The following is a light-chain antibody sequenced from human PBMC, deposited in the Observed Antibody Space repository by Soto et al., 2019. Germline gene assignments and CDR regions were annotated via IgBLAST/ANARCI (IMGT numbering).Light chain of an antibody. CDR2: DAS. V-gene: IGKV3-11*01. Sequence: EIVLTQSPGTLPLSPGETATLSCRASQSVSSNYVAWYQQKPGQAPRLLIYDASNRATGIPARFSGSGSGTDFTLTISSLEPEDFAVYYCQQRSNWLWTFGQGTKVDNK. CDR1: QSVSSN. CDR3: QQRSNWLWT. J-gene: IGKJ1*01.